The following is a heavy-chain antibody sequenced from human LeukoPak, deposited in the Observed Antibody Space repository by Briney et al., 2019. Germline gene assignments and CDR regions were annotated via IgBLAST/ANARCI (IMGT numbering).Heavy chain of an antibody. CDR1: GYSFTSYW. D-gene: IGHD3-10*01. V-gene: IGHV5-51*01. CDR3: ARAPDSSGSYYRFDY. Sequence: GESLKISCKGSGYSFTSYWIGWVRQMPGKGLEWMGIIYPGDSDTRYNPSFQGQVTISADKSISTAYLQWSSLKASDTAMYCCARAPDSSGSYYRFDYWGQGTLVTVSS. J-gene: IGHJ4*02. CDR2: IYPGDSDT.